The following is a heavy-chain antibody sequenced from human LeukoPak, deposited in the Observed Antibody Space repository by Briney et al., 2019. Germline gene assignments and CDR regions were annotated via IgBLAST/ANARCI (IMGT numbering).Heavy chain of an antibody. CDR3: AKGGIAVAGTNFDY. D-gene: IGHD6-19*01. CDR1: GFTFDDYA. J-gene: IGHJ4*02. Sequence: SLRLSCAASGFTFDDYAMHWVRQAPGKGLEWVSGISWNSGSIGYADSVKGRFTISRGNAKNSLYLQMNSLRAEDTALYYCAKGGIAVAGTNFDYWGQGTLVTVSS. CDR2: ISWNSGSI. V-gene: IGHV3-9*01.